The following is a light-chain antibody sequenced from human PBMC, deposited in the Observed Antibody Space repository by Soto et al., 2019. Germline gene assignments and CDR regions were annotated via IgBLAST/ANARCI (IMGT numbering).Light chain of an antibody. Sequence: EIVMTQSPATLSVSPGERATLSCRASQSVSSNLAWYQQKPGQAPRLLIYGASPRATGIPARFSGSGSGTVFTLTISRLQSEDFAVYYCQQYNNWPRTFGQGTKVEIK. V-gene: IGKV3-15*01. CDR3: QQYNNWPRT. CDR2: GAS. CDR1: QSVSSN. J-gene: IGKJ1*01.